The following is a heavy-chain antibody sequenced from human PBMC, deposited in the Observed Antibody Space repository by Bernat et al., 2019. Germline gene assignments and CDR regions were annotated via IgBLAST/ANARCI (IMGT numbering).Heavy chain of an antibody. Sequence: EVQLVESGGGLVQPGGSLKLSCAASGFTFSASAMHWVRQASGRGLEWVGHIRSKGNSYATPYAASVQGRFTISRDDLKDTAYLKMNSLKTEDTAVYYCISRRYCGGDCYFDYWGQGTLVTVSS. J-gene: IGHJ4*02. D-gene: IGHD2-21*01. CDR3: ISRRYCGGDCYFDY. V-gene: IGHV3-73*02. CDR1: GFTFSASA. CDR2: IRSKGNSYAT.